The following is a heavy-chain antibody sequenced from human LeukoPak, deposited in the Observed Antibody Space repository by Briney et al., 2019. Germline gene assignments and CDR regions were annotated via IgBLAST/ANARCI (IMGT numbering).Heavy chain of an antibody. CDR3: ATHSSSWFDP. CDR2: IHYSGST. J-gene: IGHJ5*02. V-gene: IGHV4-31*03. D-gene: IGHD6-13*01. CDR1: GGSISSGGYY. Sequence: SQTLSLTCTVSGGSISSGGYYWSWIRQHPEKGLEWIGYIHYSGSTYYHPSLKSRVSMSVDTSRNQFSLKLSSVTAADTAVYYCATHSSSWFDPWGQGTLVTVSS.